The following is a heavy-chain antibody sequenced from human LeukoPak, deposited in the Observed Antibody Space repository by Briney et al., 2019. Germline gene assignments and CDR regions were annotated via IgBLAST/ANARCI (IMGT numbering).Heavy chain of an antibody. CDR3: ARVMPYHYDSSGHYSPFDY. Sequence: GASLKLSCTASGYIFTRYSVNWVRQAPGQGPEWVGWINTNTGNPTYAQAFTGRSVISLDNSVKTAYLQISSLKTEDSAVYYWARVMPYHYDSSGHYSPFDYWGQGTLVTVSS. CDR1: GYIFTRYS. CDR2: INTNTGNP. J-gene: IGHJ4*02. V-gene: IGHV7-4-1*02. D-gene: IGHD3-22*01.